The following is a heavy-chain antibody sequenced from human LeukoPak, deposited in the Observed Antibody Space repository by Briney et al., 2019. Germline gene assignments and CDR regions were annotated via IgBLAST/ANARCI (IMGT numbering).Heavy chain of an antibody. CDR2: IYYSGST. D-gene: IGHD2-15*01. J-gene: IGHJ4*02. V-gene: IGHV4-39*07. CDR1: GGSISSSSYY. Sequence: PETLSLTCTVSGGSISSSSYYWGWIRQPPGKGLEWIGSIYYSGSTYYNPSLKSRVTISVDTSKNQFSLKLSSVTAADTAVYYCARRGPVAAEADYWGQGTLVTVSS. CDR3: ARRGPVAAEADY.